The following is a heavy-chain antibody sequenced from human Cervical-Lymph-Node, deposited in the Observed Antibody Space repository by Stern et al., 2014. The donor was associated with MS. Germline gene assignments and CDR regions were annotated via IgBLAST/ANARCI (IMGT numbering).Heavy chain of an antibody. CDR3: AKGGGIFWTGRKFDP. CDR2: ISGSATST. Sequence: EVQLVESGGGLIQPGGSLRLSCAASGFTFSTYAMSWVRQAPGKGLEWVSAISGSATSTYYADSVEGRFTISRDNSKNTVYLQMNSLRAEDTAVYYCAKGGGIFWTGRKFDPWGQGTLVTVSA. CDR1: GFTFSTYA. V-gene: IGHV3-23*04. D-gene: IGHD3/OR15-3a*01. J-gene: IGHJ5*02.